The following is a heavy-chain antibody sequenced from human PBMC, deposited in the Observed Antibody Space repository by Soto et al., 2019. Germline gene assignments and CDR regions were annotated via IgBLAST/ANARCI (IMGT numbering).Heavy chain of an antibody. CDR2: IIPIFGAS. CDR1: GGTFYSYG. CDR3: ARPLVGATTRWYFDF. V-gene: IGHV1-69*01. Sequence: QVQLVQSGAEVKKPGSSVKVSCKASGGTFYSYGITWVRQAPVQGLEWMGGIIPIFGASNNAQKFQRRITITADDSTGTAYMELNSLRSEDTAVYYCARPLVGATTRWYFDFCGPGTLVTVSS. J-gene: IGHJ4*02. D-gene: IGHD1-26*01.